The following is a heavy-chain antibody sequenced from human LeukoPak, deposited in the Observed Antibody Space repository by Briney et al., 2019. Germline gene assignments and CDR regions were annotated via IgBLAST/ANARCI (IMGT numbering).Heavy chain of an antibody. CDR1: GFTFSSFV. J-gene: IGHJ3*02. V-gene: IGHV3-23*01. Sequence: GGSLRLSCAASGFTFSSFVMSWVRQAPGKGLEWVSAISGSGGSTYYADSVKGRFTISRDNAKNSLYLQMNSLRAEDTAVYYCAVNDAFDIWGQGTMVTVSS. CDR3: AVNDAFDI. CDR2: ISGSGGST.